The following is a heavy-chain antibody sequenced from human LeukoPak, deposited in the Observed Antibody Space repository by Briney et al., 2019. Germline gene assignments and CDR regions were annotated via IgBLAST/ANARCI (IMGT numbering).Heavy chain of an antibody. CDR1: GFTFSSYW. CDR2: ISIDASST. J-gene: IGHJ4*02. D-gene: IGHD6-13*01. CDR3: ARGLGIAAAGDFDY. V-gene: IGHV3-74*01. Sequence: GGSLRLSCAASGFTFSSYWMHWVRQAPGKGLVWVSRISIDASSTTYADSVKGRFTISRDNAKNSLYLQMNSLRAEDTAVYYCARGLGIAAAGDFDYWGQGALVTVSP.